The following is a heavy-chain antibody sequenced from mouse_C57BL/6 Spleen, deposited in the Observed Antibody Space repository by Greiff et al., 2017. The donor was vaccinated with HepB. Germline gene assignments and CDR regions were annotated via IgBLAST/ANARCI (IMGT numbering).Heavy chain of an antibody. CDR1: GFTFSDYY. Sequence: EVKLMESEGGLVQPGSSMKLSCTASGFTFSDYYMAWVRQVPEKGLEWVANINYDGSSTYYLDSLKSRFIISRDNAKNILYLQMSSLKSEDTATYYCARAGIYYDYDGANFDYWGQGTTLTVSS. D-gene: IGHD2-4*01. CDR3: ARAGIYYDYDGANFDY. V-gene: IGHV5-16*01. CDR2: INYDGSST. J-gene: IGHJ2*01.